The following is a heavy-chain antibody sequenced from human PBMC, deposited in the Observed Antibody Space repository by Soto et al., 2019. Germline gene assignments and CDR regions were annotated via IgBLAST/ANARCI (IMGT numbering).Heavy chain of an antibody. D-gene: IGHD3-22*01. V-gene: IGHV2-70*11. Sequence: PTLVNPTQTLTLTCTFSGFSLSTSGMCVSWIRQPPGKALEWLARIDWDDDKYYSTSLKTRLTISKDTSKNQVVLTMTNMDPVDTATYYCARSNSYYYDSSGYYLIDYWGQGTLVTVSS. J-gene: IGHJ4*02. CDR3: ARSNSYYYDSSGYYLIDY. CDR2: IDWDDDK. CDR1: GFSLSTSGMC.